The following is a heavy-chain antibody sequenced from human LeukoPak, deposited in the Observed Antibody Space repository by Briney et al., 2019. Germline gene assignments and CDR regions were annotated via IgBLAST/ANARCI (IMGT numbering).Heavy chain of an antibody. CDR1: GFTFSGYA. V-gene: IGHV3-23*01. CDR3: AKDLDARIAVAGIDY. J-gene: IGHJ4*02. CDR2: ISGSGGST. Sequence: GGSLRLSCAASGFTFSGYAMSWVRQAPGKGLEWVSAISGSGGSTYYADSVKGRFTISRDNSKNTLYLQMNSLRAEDTAVYYCAKDLDARIAVAGIDYWGQGTLVTVSS. D-gene: IGHD6-19*01.